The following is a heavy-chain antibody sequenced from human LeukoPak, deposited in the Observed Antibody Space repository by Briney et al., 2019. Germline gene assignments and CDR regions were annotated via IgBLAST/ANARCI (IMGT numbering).Heavy chain of an antibody. CDR1: GGSISSSSYY. J-gene: IGHJ6*03. CDR3: ARFVVTFMYSYYMDV. D-gene: IGHD4-23*01. CDR2: IYYSGSA. V-gene: IGHV4-39*01. Sequence: PSETLSLACTVSGGSISSSSYYWCWIRQPPGKGLEWIGSIYYSGSAYYNPSLKSRVTISVDTSKNQISLKLSSVTSADTAVYYCARFVVTFMYSYYMDVWGKGTTVTVSS.